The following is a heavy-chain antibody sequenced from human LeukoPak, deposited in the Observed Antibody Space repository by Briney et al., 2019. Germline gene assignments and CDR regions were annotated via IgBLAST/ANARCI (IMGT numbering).Heavy chain of an antibody. CDR1: GYTFTSYA. D-gene: IGHD6-19*01. Sequence: ASVKVSCKASGYTFTSYAMHWVRQAPGQRLEWMGWINAGNGNTKYSQKFQGRVTITGDTSASTAYMELSSLRSEDTAVYYCARAMYSSGWYAWFDPWGQGTLVTVSS. J-gene: IGHJ5*02. CDR3: ARAMYSSGWYAWFDP. V-gene: IGHV1-3*01. CDR2: INAGNGNT.